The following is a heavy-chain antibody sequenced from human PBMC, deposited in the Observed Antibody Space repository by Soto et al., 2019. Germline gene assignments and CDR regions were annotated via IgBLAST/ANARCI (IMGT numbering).Heavy chain of an antibody. J-gene: IGHJ4*02. CDR3: AKDEGVGGTLGLFDY. CDR2: MSSDGSKI. Sequence: QVQLVESGGGAVQPGASLRLSCVASGFDFTYYAMHWVRQAPGKGLKSVAVMSSDGSKIHHTDSVKGRFTISRDNSKNTLYLQMNILRKEDTAVYFCAKDEGVGGTLGLFDYWGQGTLVSVSS. D-gene: IGHD1-26*01. CDR1: GFDFTYYA. V-gene: IGHV3-30*18.